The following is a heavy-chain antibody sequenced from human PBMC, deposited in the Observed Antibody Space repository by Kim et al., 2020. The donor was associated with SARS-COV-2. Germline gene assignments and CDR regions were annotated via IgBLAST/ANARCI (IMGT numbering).Heavy chain of an antibody. D-gene: IGHD2-15*01. J-gene: IGHJ6*02. Sequence: GGSLRLSCAASGFTFSSYGMHWVRQAPGKGLEWVAVIWYDGSNKYYADSVKGRFTISRDNSKNTLYLQMNSLRAEDTAVYYCAKDDVDVVVVAATPALGMDVWGQGTTVTLSS. V-gene: IGHV3-33*06. CDR3: AKDDVDVVVVAATPALGMDV. CDR2: IWYDGSNK. CDR1: GFTFSSYG.